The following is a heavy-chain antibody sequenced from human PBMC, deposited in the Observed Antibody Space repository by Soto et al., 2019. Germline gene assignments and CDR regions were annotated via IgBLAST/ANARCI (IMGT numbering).Heavy chain of an antibody. Sequence: PGGSLRLSCAASGFTFSSYDMHRVRQATGKGLEWVSAIGTAGDTYYPGSVKGRFTISRENAKNSLYLQMNSLRAGDTAVYYCARGGDESWYFDLWGRGTLVTVSS. CDR1: GFTFSSYD. D-gene: IGHD2-21*02. V-gene: IGHV3-13*01. CDR3: ARGGDESWYFDL. CDR2: IGTAGDT. J-gene: IGHJ2*01.